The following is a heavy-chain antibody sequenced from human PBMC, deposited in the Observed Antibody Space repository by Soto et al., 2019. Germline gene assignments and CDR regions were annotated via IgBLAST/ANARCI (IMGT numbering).Heavy chain of an antibody. Sequence: EVQLVESGGGLVQPGGSLRLSCAASGFTFSNYWMHWVRQAPGKGPVWVSRINTDGSTTNYADSVKGRFTISRDNAKNTLYLQTTGLGAEDTAVYHCARDLGGYASHWGQGTLVTVSS. CDR3: ARDLGGYASH. V-gene: IGHV3-74*01. J-gene: IGHJ4*02. CDR1: GFTFSNYW. CDR2: INTDGSTT. D-gene: IGHD3-16*01.